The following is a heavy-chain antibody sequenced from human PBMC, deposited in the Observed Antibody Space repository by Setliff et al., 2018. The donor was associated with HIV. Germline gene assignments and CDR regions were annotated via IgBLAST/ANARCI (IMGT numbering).Heavy chain of an antibody. CDR2: INPSSGRT. D-gene: IGHD3-16*01. Sequence: ASVKVSCKASGYIFTDYYMHWVRQAPGQGLEWVAWINPSSGRTDYAQRFQGRVTLTSDSSISTAYMELSRLRSDDTATYYCTRDYAHYFDFWGQGTLVTVSS. CDR1: GYIFTDYY. J-gene: IGHJ4*02. CDR3: TRDYAHYFDF. V-gene: IGHV1-2*02.